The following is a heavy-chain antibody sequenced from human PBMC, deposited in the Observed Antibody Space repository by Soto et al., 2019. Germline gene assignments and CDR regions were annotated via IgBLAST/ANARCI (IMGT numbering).Heavy chain of an antibody. V-gene: IGHV1-69*02. J-gene: IGHJ6*03. CDR2: IIPILGIA. D-gene: IGHD2-15*01. Sequence: SVKVSCKASGGTFSSYTISWVRQAPGQGLEWMGRIIPILGIANYAQKFQGRVTITADKSTSTAYMELSSLRSEDTAVYYFAAGYCRGGSGCFDYYYYMDVWGKGTTVTV. CDR3: AAGYCRGGSGCFDYYYYMDV. CDR1: GGTFSSYT.